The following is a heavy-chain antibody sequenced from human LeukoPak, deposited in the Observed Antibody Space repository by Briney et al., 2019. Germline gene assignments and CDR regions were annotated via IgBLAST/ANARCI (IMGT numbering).Heavy chain of an antibody. CDR2: IYYSGST. Sequence: SETLSLTCTVSGGSISSYYWSWIRQPPGKGLEGLGYIYYSGSTNYNPSLKSRVTISVDTSKNQFSLKLSSVTAEDTAVYYCARDLTPYYYDSSGYLGGGAFDIWGQGTMVTVSS. CDR1: GGSISSYY. J-gene: IGHJ3*02. CDR3: ARDLTPYYYDSSGYLGGGAFDI. D-gene: IGHD3-22*01. V-gene: IGHV4-59*01.